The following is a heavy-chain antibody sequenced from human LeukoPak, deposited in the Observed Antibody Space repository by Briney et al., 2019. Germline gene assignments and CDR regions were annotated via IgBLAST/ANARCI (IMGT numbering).Heavy chain of an antibody. CDR3: ARISCSGDSCYSGFDY. CDR2: IYYSGST. Sequence: SETLSLTCTVSGGSISSYYWSWIRQPPGKGLEWIGYIYYSGSTNYNPSLKSRVTISVDTSKNQFSLKLSSVTAADTAVYYCARISCSGDSCYSGFDYWGQGTLVTVSS. CDR1: GGSISSYY. D-gene: IGHD2-15*01. J-gene: IGHJ4*02. V-gene: IGHV4-59*08.